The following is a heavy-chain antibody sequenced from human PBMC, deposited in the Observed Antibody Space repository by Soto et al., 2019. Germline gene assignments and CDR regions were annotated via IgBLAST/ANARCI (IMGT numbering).Heavy chain of an antibody. Sequence: GGSLRLSCAASGFTFSNYAMSWVRQAPGRGLEWVSAISGSGVYTHYADSVKGRFTISRDNSKNTMYLQMKSLRAEDTAVYYCAKGLSFKVTTVLYYFDYRGPGPLVTVYS. CDR3: AKGLSFKVTTVLYYFDY. J-gene: IGHJ4*02. V-gene: IGHV3-23*01. D-gene: IGHD4-4*01. CDR2: ISGSGVYT. CDR1: GFTFSNYA.